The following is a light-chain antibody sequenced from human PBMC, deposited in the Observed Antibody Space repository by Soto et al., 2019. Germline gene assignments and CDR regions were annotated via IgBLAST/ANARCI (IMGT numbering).Light chain of an antibody. CDR1: QIVSSSY. CDR2: GAS. Sequence: EIVLTQSPGTLSLSPGDRATLSCRASQIVSSSYLAWHQQKPGQAPRLLIYGASTRATGIPDRFSGSASGTDFTLTISRLEPEDFAVYYCQQYDSSLWTFGQGTKV. CDR3: QQYDSSLWT. J-gene: IGKJ1*01. V-gene: IGKV3-20*01.